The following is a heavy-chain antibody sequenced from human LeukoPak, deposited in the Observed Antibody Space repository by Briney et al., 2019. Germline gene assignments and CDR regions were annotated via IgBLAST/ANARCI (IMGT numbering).Heavy chain of an antibody. J-gene: IGHJ5*02. CDR2: IYTSGST. CDR1: GGSISSGSYY. CDR3: ARVEYSSSSKWFDP. D-gene: IGHD6-6*01. V-gene: IGHV4-61*02. Sequence: SQTLSLTCTVSGGSISSGSYYWSWIRQPTGTGLEWIGRIYTSGSTNYNPSLKSRVTISVDTSKNQFSLKLSSVTAADTAVYYCARVEYSSSSKWFDPWGQGTLVTVSS.